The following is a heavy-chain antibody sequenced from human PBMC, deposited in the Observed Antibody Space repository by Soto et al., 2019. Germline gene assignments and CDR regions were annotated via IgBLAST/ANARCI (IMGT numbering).Heavy chain of an antibody. D-gene: IGHD7-27*01. V-gene: IGHV3-23*01. J-gene: IGHJ6*02. CDR3: AKWGNDWGYYYYGMDV. Sequence: GGSLRLSCAASGFTFSSYAMSWVRQAPGKGLEWVSGISDSAGSTYYAESVKGRFTISRDNSKNTLFLQMDSPRPEDTAVYYCAKWGNDWGYYYYGMDVWGQGTNVTGS. CDR1: GFTFSSYA. CDR2: ISDSAGST.